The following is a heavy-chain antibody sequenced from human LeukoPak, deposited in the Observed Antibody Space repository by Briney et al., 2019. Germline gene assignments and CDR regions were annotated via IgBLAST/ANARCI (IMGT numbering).Heavy chain of an antibody. CDR1: GFTFSSYA. CDR2: ISGSGGST. CDR3: AKEGDEFVVVPAGLDY. Sequence: PGGSLRLSCAASGFTFSSYAMSWVRQAPGKGLEWVSAISGSGGSTYYADSVKGRFTISRDNSKNTLYLQMNSLRAEDTAVYYCAKEGDEFVVVPAGLDYWGQGTLVTVSS. V-gene: IGHV3-23*01. J-gene: IGHJ4*02. D-gene: IGHD2-2*01.